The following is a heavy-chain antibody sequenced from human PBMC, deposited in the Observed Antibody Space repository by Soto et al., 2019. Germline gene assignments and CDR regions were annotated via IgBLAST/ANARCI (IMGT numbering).Heavy chain of an antibody. CDR2: MNPNSGNT. J-gene: IGHJ6*03. CDR1: GYTFTSYD. Sequence: QVQLVQSGAEVKKPGASVKVSCKASGYTFTSYDINWVRQATGQGLEWMGWMNPNSGNTGYAQKFQGRVTMTRNTSISTAYMELSSLRSEDTAVYYCARVGYSSSWYGGLGDYYMDVWGKGTTVTVSS. D-gene: IGHD6-13*01. CDR3: ARVGYSSSWYGGLGDYYMDV. V-gene: IGHV1-8*01.